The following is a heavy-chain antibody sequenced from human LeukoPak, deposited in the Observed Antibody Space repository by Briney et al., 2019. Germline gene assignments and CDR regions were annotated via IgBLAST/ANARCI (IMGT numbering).Heavy chain of an antibody. CDR3: ARGDYYGSGTSFIDAFDI. D-gene: IGHD3-10*01. Sequence: GGSLRLSCAASGFTFSTYWMSWVRQAPGKGLEWVANIKPDGSEKFYVDSMKGRFTISRDNAKNSLYLQMNSLRVEDTAVYYCARGDYYGSGTSFIDAFDIWGQGTMVTVSS. J-gene: IGHJ3*02. V-gene: IGHV3-7*01. CDR2: IKPDGSEK. CDR1: GFTFSTYW.